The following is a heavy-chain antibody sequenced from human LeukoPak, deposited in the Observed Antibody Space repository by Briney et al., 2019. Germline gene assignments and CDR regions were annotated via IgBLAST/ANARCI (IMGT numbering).Heavy chain of an antibody. Sequence: ASVKVSCXASGGTFSSYAISWVRQAPGQGLEWMGGIIPIFGTANYAQKFQGRVTITTDESTSTAYMELSSLRSEDTAVYYCARVADSSGYALFDYWGQGTLVTVSS. V-gene: IGHV1-69*05. CDR1: GGTFSSYA. CDR2: IIPIFGTA. D-gene: IGHD3-22*01. CDR3: ARVADSSGYALFDY. J-gene: IGHJ4*02.